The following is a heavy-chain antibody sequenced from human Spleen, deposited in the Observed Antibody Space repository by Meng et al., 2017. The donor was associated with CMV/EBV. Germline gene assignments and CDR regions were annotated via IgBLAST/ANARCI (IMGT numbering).Heavy chain of an antibody. Sequence: ASVKVSCKASGFTFTDYYIHWVRQAPGQGLEWMGWIYPDSGGTNYAQKFQGRVSMTRDTSITTAYMDLGRLRSDDTAVYFCVREYYDSSGLYPDSWGQGTLVTVSS. J-gene: IGHJ4*02. D-gene: IGHD3-22*01. V-gene: IGHV1-2*02. CDR2: IYPDSGGT. CDR1: GFTFTDYY. CDR3: VREYYDSSGLYPDS.